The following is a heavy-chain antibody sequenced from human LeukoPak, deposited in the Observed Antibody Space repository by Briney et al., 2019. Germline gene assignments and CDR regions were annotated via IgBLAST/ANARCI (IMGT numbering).Heavy chain of an antibody. J-gene: IGHJ4*02. CDR2: ISYDGSNK. CDR3: ARWGSYRYTDLDY. CDR1: GFTFSSYA. Sequence: GGSLRLSCAASGFTFSSYAMHWVRQAPGKGLEWVAVISYDGSNKYYGDSVKGRFTISRDNSKNTMYLQMNSLRAEDTAVYYCARWGSYRYTDLDYWGQGTLVTVSS. V-gene: IGHV3-30-3*01. D-gene: IGHD3-16*02.